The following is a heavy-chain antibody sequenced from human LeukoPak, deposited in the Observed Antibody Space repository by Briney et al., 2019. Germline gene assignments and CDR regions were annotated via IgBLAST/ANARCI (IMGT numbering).Heavy chain of an antibody. CDR2: IYDSGST. V-gene: IGHV4-59*08. CDR1: GGSISGYY. J-gene: IGHJ4*02. CDR3: ARRRAATIDY. Sequence: SETLSLTCTVSGGSISGYYWSWIRQPPGKGLEWIGYIYDSGSTNYNPSLKNRVTMSLDTSKNQFSLKLSSVTAADTAVYYCARRRAATIDYWGQGTLVTVSS. D-gene: IGHD6-25*01.